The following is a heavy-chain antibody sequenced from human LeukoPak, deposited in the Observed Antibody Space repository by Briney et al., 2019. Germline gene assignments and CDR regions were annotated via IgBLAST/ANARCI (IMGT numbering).Heavy chain of an antibody. CDR2: IILIFGTA. J-gene: IGHJ4*02. V-gene: IGHV1-69*13. Sequence: ASVKVSCKASGGTFGSYAISWVRQAPGQGLEWMGGIILIFGTANYAQKFQGRVTITADESTSTAYMELSSLRSEDTAVYYCARGAGMATIDYYFDYWGQGTLVTVSS. CDR1: GGTFGSYA. D-gene: IGHD5-24*01. CDR3: ARGAGMATIDYYFDY.